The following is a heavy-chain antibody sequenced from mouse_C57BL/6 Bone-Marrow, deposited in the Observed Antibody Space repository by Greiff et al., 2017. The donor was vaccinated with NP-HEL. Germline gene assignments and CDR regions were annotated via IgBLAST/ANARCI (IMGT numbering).Heavy chain of an antibody. CDR3: ARDYDYDVGWFAY. J-gene: IGHJ3*01. CDR2: IYPGSGST. V-gene: IGHV1-55*01. D-gene: IGHD2-4*01. CDR1: GYTFTSYW. Sequence: VKLQQPGAELVKPGASVKMSCKASGYTFTSYWITWVKQRPGQGLEWIGDIYPGSGSTNYNEKFKSKATLPVDTSSSTAYMQLSSLTSEDSAVYYCARDYDYDVGWFAYWGQGTLVTVSA.